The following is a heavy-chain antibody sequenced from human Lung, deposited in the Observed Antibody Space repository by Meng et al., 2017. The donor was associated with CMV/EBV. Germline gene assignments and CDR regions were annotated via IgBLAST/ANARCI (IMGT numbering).Heavy chain of an antibody. CDR1: GFTFSSYS. J-gene: IGHJ5*02. Sequence: GESLKISCAASGFTFSSYSMNWVRQAPGKGLEWVSSISSSSSYLYYADSVKGRFTISRDNAKNSLYLQMNSLRAEDTAVYYCARDDYGSGSYYNGAWFDPWGQGTLVTVSS. V-gene: IGHV3-21*01. CDR3: ARDDYGSGSYYNGAWFDP. CDR2: ISSSSSYL. D-gene: IGHD3-10*01.